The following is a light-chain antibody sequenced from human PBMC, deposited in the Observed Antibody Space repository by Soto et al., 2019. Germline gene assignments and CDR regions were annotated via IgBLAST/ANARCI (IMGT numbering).Light chain of an antibody. Sequence: EIVMTQSPATLSVSPGESATLSCGASQSVSSSSLAWYQQKPGQAPRLLIYDASNRATGIPARFSGSGSGTDFTLTISSLEPEDFAVYYCQQRSNWPTWTFGQGTKVDIK. CDR3: QQRSNWPTWT. CDR1: QSVSSSS. V-gene: IGKV3D-20*02. J-gene: IGKJ1*01. CDR2: DAS.